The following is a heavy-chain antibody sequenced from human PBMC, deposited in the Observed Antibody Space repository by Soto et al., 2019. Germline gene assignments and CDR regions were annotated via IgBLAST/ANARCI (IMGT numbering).Heavy chain of an antibody. Sequence: QVQLVQSGAEEKKPGASVKVSCKASGYTFTSYAMHWVRQAPGQRLEWMGWINVGNGNTKYSQKSQGRVTITRDTSASTSYMELSSLRSEDTAVYYCARSIVVVTALDYWGQGTLVTVSS. CDR3: ARSIVVVTALDY. V-gene: IGHV1-3*05. CDR2: INVGNGNT. D-gene: IGHD2-21*02. CDR1: GYTFTSYA. J-gene: IGHJ4*02.